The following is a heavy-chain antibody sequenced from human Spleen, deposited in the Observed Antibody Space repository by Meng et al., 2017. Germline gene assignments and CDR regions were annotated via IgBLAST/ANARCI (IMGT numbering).Heavy chain of an antibody. Sequence: SETLSLTCDVSGGSFNDYYWNWIRQPPGKGLEWIGEISHSGSTNYNPSLKSRVSISLDTSKNQFSLKMNSVTAADTAVYYCARGEYYGSGTYGWFDPWGQGTLVTVSS. CDR1: GGSFNDYY. CDR2: ISHSGST. CDR3: ARGEYYGSGTYGWFDP. J-gene: IGHJ5*02. D-gene: IGHD3-10*01. V-gene: IGHV4-34*01.